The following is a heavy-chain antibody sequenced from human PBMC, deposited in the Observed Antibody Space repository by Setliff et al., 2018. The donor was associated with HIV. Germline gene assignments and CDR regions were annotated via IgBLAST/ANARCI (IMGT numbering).Heavy chain of an antibody. CDR1: GFTFSSYW. Sequence: PGGSLRLSCAASGFTFSSYWMHWVRQAPGKGLVWVSHINSDGSSTSYADSVKGRFTISRDNAKNSLYLQMNGLRAEDTAVYYCAREVGADGDSFFDYWGQGTLVTVSS. V-gene: IGHV3-74*01. CDR2: INSDGSST. J-gene: IGHJ4*02. D-gene: IGHD4-17*01. CDR3: AREVGADGDSFFDY.